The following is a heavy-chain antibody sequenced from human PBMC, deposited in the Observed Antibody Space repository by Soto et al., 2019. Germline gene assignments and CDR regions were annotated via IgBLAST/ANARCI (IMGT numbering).Heavy chain of an antibody. D-gene: IGHD3-9*01. CDR1: GGSFSGYY. V-gene: IGHV4-34*01. J-gene: IGHJ3*02. Sequence: SETLSLTCAVYGGSFSGYYWSWIRQPPGKGLEWIGEINHSGSTNYNPSLKSRVTISVDTSKNQFSLKLSSVTAADTAVYYCARARWDYDILTGYYGPNDAFDIWGQGTMVTVSS. CDR2: INHSGST. CDR3: ARARWDYDILTGYYGPNDAFDI.